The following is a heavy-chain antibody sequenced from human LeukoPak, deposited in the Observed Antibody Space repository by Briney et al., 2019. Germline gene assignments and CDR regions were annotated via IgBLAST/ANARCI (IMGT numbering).Heavy chain of an antibody. CDR2: IIPIFGTA. Sequence: ASVKVSCTASGGTFSIYAISWVRQAPGQGLEWMGGIIPIFGTANYAQKFQGRVTITTDESTSTAYMELSSLRSEDTAVYYCAREANYYDRSWFDPWGQGTLVTVSS. V-gene: IGHV1-69*05. J-gene: IGHJ5*02. CDR1: GGTFSIYA. CDR3: AREANYYDRSWFDP. D-gene: IGHD3-22*01.